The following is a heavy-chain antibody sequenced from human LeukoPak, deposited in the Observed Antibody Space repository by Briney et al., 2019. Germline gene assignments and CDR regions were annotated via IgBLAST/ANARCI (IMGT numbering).Heavy chain of an antibody. CDR2: IYNSGST. V-gene: IGHV4-59*08. CDR3: ARSERIIMILGGAFDI. CDR1: GVSISSYY. D-gene: IGHD3-22*01. J-gene: IGHJ3*02. Sequence: SETLSLTCTVSGVSISSYYWSWIRQPPGKGLEWIGYIYNSGSTNYSTSLKSGVTISVDTSKNQFSLKLSSVTAADTAVYYCARSERIIMILGGAFDIWGQGTGVTVSS.